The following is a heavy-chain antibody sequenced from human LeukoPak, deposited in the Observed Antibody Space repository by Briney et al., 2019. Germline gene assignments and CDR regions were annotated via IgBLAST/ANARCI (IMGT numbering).Heavy chain of an antibody. CDR3: AANGGPFDF. J-gene: IGHJ4*02. V-gene: IGHV3-7*05. CDR1: GFTFRNYW. D-gene: IGHD4-23*01. Sequence: GGSLRLSCAASGFTFRNYWVSWVRQAPGKGLELVANIKQEGSEKYYVDSVKGRFTISRDDAKNSLYLQMNGLRAEDTAVYYCAANGGPFDFWGQGTLVTVSA. CDR2: IKQEGSEK.